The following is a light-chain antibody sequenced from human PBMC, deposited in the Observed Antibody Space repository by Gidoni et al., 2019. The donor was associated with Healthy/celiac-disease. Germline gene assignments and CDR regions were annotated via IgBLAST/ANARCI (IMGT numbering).Light chain of an antibody. J-gene: IGKJ1*01. Sequence: DIVITQSRLSLPVTPGEPASTSSTSSQSLRHSNGYNNLDWYLQKPGPSPQLLIYLVSNRASGSPDRFSGSGSGTDFTLKISSVEAEDVGVYSCMQALQTPWTFGQGTKVEIK. CDR3: MQALQTPWT. CDR1: QSLRHSNGYNN. CDR2: LVS. V-gene: IGKV2-28*01.